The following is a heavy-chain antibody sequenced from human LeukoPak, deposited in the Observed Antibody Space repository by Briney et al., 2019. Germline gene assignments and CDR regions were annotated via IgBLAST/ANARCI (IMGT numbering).Heavy chain of an antibody. V-gene: IGHV3-74*01. CDR1: GFTFSDYW. D-gene: IGHD1-26*01. CDR2: INSAGSTI. Sequence: GGSLRLSCAASGFTFSDYWMHWVRQAPGKGLVWVSRINSAGSTITYADFVQGRFTISRDNAKNTLYLQMNSLRAEDTAIYYCTRGIGYWGQGTLVTVSS. J-gene: IGHJ4*02. CDR3: TRGIGY.